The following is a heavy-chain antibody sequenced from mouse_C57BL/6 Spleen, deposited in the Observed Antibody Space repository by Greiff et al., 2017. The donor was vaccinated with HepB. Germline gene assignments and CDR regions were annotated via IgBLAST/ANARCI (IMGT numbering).Heavy chain of an antibody. Sequence: QVQLQQSGAELVRPGASVKLSCKASGYTFTDYYINWVKQRPGQGLEWIARIYPGSGNTYYNEKFKGKATLTAEKSSSTAYMQLSSLTSEDSAVYFCARWLLDVWGTGTTVTVSS. CDR2: IYPGSGNT. V-gene: IGHV1-76*01. CDR3: ARWLLDV. J-gene: IGHJ1*03. D-gene: IGHD2-3*01. CDR1: GYTFTDYY.